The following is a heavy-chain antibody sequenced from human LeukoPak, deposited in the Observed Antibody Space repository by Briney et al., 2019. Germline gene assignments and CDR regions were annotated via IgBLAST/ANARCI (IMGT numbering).Heavy chain of an antibody. CDR2: IYYSGST. J-gene: IGHJ4*02. CDR3: ARHIPKADFDY. Sequence: PSETLSLTCTVSGDSIIRSRYYWGWIRQPPGKGLEWIGSIYYSGSTYYNPSLKSRVTISVDTSKNQFSLKLSSATAADTAVYYCARHIPKADFDYWGQGTLVTVSS. V-gene: IGHV4-39*01. CDR1: GDSIIRSRYY. D-gene: IGHD2-21*01.